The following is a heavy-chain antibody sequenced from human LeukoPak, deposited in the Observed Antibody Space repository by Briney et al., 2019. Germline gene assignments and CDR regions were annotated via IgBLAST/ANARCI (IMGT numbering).Heavy chain of an antibody. CDR2: IVPIFATP. V-gene: IGHV1-69*05. J-gene: IGHJ5*02. D-gene: IGHD1-26*01. CDR3: ARGSYGWYYFDT. Sequence: SVKVSCKASGGTFSSSSISWVRQAPGQGLEWMGRIVPIFATPNYAQKFQGRVTITTDESTNTAYMELTSLRSDDTAVYYCARGSYGWYYFDTWGQGTLVTVSS. CDR1: GGTFSSSS.